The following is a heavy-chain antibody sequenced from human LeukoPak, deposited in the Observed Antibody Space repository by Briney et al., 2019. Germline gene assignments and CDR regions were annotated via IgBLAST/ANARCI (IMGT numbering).Heavy chain of an antibody. J-gene: IGHJ4*02. CDR1: GASISNPDYY. CDR2: VDYSGGT. V-gene: IGHV4-39*01. Sequence: PSETLSLTCTVSGASISNPDYYWGWIRQPPGEGREWIGSVDYSGGTYYNPSLNGRVTIAVNTASDQVSLNLNSVTAADTAVYYCARRSNKGPYSYITNDYWGQGTLVTVSS. D-gene: IGHD5-18*01. CDR3: ARRSNKGPYSYITNDY.